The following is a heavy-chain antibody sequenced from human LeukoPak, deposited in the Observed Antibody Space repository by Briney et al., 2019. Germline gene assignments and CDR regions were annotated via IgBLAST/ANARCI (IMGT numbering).Heavy chain of an antibody. D-gene: IGHD6-13*01. CDR3: AGSFSYSSSWYYFDY. CDR1: GGSISSSSYY. Sequence: SETLSLTCAVSGGSISSSSYYWGRIRQPPGKGLEWIGYIYYSGSTNYNPSLKSRVTISVDTSKNQFSLKLSSVTAADTAVYYCAGSFSYSSSWYYFDYWGQGTLVTVSS. V-gene: IGHV4-61*05. CDR2: IYYSGST. J-gene: IGHJ4*02.